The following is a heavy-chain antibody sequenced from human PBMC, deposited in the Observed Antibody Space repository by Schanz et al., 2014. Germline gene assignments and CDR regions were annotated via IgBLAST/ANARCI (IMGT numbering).Heavy chain of an antibody. J-gene: IGHJ5*02. CDR3: ARVGRNSYGFTSRFDA. Sequence: QERLQESGPGLVKPSETLSLTCTVSGDSIRSDHYYWGWIRQSPVKGLEWIGYIAYSGSTNYNPSLQSRVTISLDTSQSQFSLRLTSVSSADTAMYYCARVGRNSYGFTSRFDAWGQGTLVAVSS. D-gene: IGHD3-16*01. V-gene: IGHV4-61*01. CDR1: GDSIRSDHYY. CDR2: IAYSGST.